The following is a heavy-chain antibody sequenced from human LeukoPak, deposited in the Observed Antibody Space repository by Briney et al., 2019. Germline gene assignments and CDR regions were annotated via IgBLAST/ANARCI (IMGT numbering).Heavy chain of an antibody. CDR3: AKSGSTSWYLDY. J-gene: IGHJ4*02. CDR2: INLYGSER. V-gene: IGHV3-7*03. CDR1: GFTFSSYA. Sequence: PGGSLRLSCAASGFTFSSYAMSWVRQAPGKGLEWVANINLYGSERYYVDSVKGRFTISRDNAKNSLYLQMSSLRAEDAAVYYCAKSGSTSWYLDYWGQGTLVTVSS. D-gene: IGHD6-13*01.